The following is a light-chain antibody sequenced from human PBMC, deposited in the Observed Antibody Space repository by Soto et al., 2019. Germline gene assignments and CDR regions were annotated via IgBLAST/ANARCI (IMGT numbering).Light chain of an antibody. CDR1: SSDVGAYNF. V-gene: IGLV2-8*01. CDR2: EVS. CDR3: NSYAVSDTVV. Sequence: QSVLTQPPSASGSPGQSVTISCTGTSSDVGAYNFVSWYQQYPGKAPKLMIYEVSKRPSGVPDRFSGSKFGNTASLTVSGLQPEDEADYYCNSYAVSDTVVFGGGTKLTVL. J-gene: IGLJ2*01.